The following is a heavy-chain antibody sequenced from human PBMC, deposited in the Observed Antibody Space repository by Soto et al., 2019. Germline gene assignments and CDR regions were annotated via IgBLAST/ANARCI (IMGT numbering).Heavy chain of an antibody. V-gene: IGHV1-69*01. D-gene: IGHD5-18*01. CDR3: ARGGRGYSSAPRYYFDY. CDR1: GGSFSSNP. CDR2: IIPIFATV. J-gene: IGHJ4*02. Sequence: QVQLVQSGSEVKKPGSSVKVSCKASGGSFSSNPISWVRQAPGQGLEWMAGIIPIFATVHYAQKFQGRVTITADESTSKAYMELTSLRSEDTAVYFCARGGRGYSSAPRYYFDYWGQGTLVTVS.